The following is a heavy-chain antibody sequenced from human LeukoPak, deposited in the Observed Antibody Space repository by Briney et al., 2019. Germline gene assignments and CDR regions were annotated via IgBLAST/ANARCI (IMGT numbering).Heavy chain of an antibody. V-gene: IGHV3-21*01. J-gene: IGHJ4*02. CDR2: ISSSSSYI. CDR3: ARGVVGATDTGAFDY. CDR1: GFTFSSYS. D-gene: IGHD1-26*01. Sequence: GGSLRLSCAASGFTFSSYSMNWVGQAPGKGLEWVSSISSSSSYIYYADSVKGRFTISRDNAKNSLYLQMNSLRAEDTAVYYCARGVVGATDTGAFDYWGQGTLVTVSS.